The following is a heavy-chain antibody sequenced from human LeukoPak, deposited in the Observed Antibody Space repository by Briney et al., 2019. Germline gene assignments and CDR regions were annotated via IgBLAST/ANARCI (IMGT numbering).Heavy chain of an antibody. Sequence: GGSLRLSCAASGFTFDDYGMSWVRQAPGKGLEWVSGINWNGGSTGYADSVKGRFTISRDNAKNSLYLQMNSLRAEDTALYYCARSPYYYGSGSTSDYWGQGTLVTVSS. CDR2: INWNGGST. D-gene: IGHD3-10*01. CDR3: ARSPYYYGSGSTSDY. CDR1: GFTFDDYG. J-gene: IGHJ4*02. V-gene: IGHV3-20*04.